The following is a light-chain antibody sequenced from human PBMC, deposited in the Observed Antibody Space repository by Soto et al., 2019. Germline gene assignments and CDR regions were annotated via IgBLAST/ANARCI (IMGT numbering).Light chain of an antibody. CDR1: QSVLYSSNNKNY. CDR3: QQYYSNPLT. J-gene: IGKJ4*01. V-gene: IGKV4-1*01. Sequence: DIVMTQSPDSLAVSLGERATINCKSSQSVLYSSNNKNYLAWYQQKPGQPPKLLISWASTRGSGVPARFSGSGSGTDFTLTISSLQAEDLGVYYCQQYYSNPLTFGGGTKVEIK. CDR2: WAS.